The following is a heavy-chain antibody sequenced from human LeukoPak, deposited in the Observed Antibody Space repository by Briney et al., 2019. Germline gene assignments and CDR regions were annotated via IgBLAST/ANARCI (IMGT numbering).Heavy chain of an antibody. CDR1: GDSISGYY. V-gene: IGHV4-59*12. CDR2: IYYSGST. J-gene: IGHJ5*01. D-gene: IGHD6-13*01. CDR3: ARDPGYSSSWFDY. Sequence: SETLSLTCTVSGDSISGYYCSWIRQSPGKGLEWIGYIYYSGSTTYNPSLKSRVTISVDTSKNQFSLQLNSVTPEDTAVYYCARDPGYSSSWFDYWGQGTLVTVSS.